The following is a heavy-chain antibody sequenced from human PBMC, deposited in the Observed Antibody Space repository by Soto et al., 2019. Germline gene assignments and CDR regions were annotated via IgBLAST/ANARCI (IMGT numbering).Heavy chain of an antibody. CDR3: ARADDNLKRYYYMDV. CDR1: GFTFSDYY. D-gene: IGHD3-9*01. Sequence: GGSLRLSCAASGFTFSDYYMSWIRQAPGKGLEWVSYISSSGSSIYYADSVKGRFTISRDNAKNSLYLQMNSLRAEDTAVYYCARADDNLKRYYYMDVWGKGTKVTVYS. J-gene: IGHJ6*03. CDR2: ISSSGSSI. V-gene: IGHV3-11*01.